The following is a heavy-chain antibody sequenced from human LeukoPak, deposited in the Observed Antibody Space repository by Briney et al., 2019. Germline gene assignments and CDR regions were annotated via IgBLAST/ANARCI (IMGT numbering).Heavy chain of an antibody. CDR3: ATEDRAGYNF. CDR2: FNPEQGKR. Sequence: GASVKVSCKVSGYSLSKLSMYWVRQVSGKGLEWMGAFNPEQGKRIYAQKVQGRVTMTEDSSTDTAYMYLSSLTSEDTAIYYCATEDRAGYNFWGQGTVVAVSS. V-gene: IGHV1-24*01. D-gene: IGHD1-1*01. CDR1: GYSLSKLS. J-gene: IGHJ4*02.